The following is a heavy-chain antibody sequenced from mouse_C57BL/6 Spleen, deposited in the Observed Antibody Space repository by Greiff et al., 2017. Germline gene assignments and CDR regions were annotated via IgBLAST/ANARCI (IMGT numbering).Heavy chain of an antibody. CDR1: GYTFTDYY. CDR3: ARSDGYYVLYAMDY. CDR2: ICPGSGNT. Sequence: VQLQESGAELVRPGASVKLSCKASGYTFTDYYINWVKQRPGPGLEWVARICPGSGNTYYNEKFTGKATLTAEKSSSTAYMQLSSLTSEDSAVYFCARSDGYYVLYAMDYWGQGTSVTVSS. J-gene: IGHJ4*01. D-gene: IGHD2-3*01. V-gene: IGHV1-76*01.